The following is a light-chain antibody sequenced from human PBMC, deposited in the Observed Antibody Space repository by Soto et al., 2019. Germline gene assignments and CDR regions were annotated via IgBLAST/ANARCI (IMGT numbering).Light chain of an antibody. CDR1: SSDVGGYNY. CDR2: DVS. CDR3: CSYAGSYTYG. V-gene: IGLV2-11*01. Sequence: QSALTQPRSVSGSPGQSVTISCTGTSSDVGGYNYVSWYQQHPGKATKLMIYDVSKRPSGVPDRFSGSRSGNTASLTISGLQAEDEADYYCCSYAGSYTYGFGTGTKLTVL. J-gene: IGLJ1*01.